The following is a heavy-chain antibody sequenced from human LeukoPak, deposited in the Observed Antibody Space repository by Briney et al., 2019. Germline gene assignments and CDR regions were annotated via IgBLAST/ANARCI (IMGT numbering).Heavy chain of an antibody. J-gene: IGHJ4*02. V-gene: IGHV3-53*01. CDR2: IYSGGST. D-gene: IGHD6-13*01. CDR1: GFTVSSNY. Sequence: GGSLRLSCAASGFTVSSNYMSWVRQAPGMGLQWVSVIYSGGSTYYADSVKGRFTISRDNSKNTLFLQMNSLRAEDTAVYYCAREYSSSWYLSPFDYWGQGTLVTVSS. CDR3: AREYSSSWYLSPFDY.